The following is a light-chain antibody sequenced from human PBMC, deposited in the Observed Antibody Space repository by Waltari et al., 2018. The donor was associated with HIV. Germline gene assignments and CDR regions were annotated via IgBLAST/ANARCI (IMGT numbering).Light chain of an antibody. Sequence: DIVMTQSPDSLAVSLGARATINCKSSQSVFFSSNKRNYISGYQQKPGQPPKLIIYWASTRQSGVPDRFSGSGSGTDFTLSISSLQAEDVAVYFCQQTYTTPPTFGGGTKVEI. V-gene: IGKV4-1*01. CDR2: WAS. J-gene: IGKJ4*01. CDR3: QQTYTTPPT. CDR1: QSVFFSSNKRNY.